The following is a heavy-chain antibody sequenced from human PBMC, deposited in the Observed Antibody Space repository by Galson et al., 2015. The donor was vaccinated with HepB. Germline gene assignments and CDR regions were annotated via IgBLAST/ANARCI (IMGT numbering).Heavy chain of an antibody. CDR3: AKDNGYSPYGMDV. D-gene: IGHD3-22*01. CDR1: GFTFDDYA. Sequence: SLRLSCAASGFTFDDYAMHWVRQAPGKGLEWVSGISWNSGSIGYADSVKGRFTISRDNAKNSLYLQMNSLRAEDTALYYCAKDNGYSPYGMDVRGQGTTVTVSS. CDR2: ISWNSGSI. V-gene: IGHV3-9*01. J-gene: IGHJ6*02.